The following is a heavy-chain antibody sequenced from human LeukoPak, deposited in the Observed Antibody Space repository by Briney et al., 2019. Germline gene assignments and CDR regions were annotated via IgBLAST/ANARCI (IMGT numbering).Heavy chain of an antibody. Sequence: SETPSLTCIVSGGSINYYYWSWIRQPPGKGLEWIGYIYYSGSTNYNPSLRSRVAMSVDTSKNHFSLELSSVTAADTAVYYCARLGSYFDYWGQGALVTVSS. CDR2: IYYSGST. V-gene: IGHV4-59*08. CDR1: GGSINYYY. J-gene: IGHJ4*02. D-gene: IGHD3-16*01. CDR3: ARLGSYFDY.